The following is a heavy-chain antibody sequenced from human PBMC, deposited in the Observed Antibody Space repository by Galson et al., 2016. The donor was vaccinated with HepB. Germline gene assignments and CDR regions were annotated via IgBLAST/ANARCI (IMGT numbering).Heavy chain of an antibody. D-gene: IGHD3-10*01. V-gene: IGHV5-51*01. J-gene: IGHJ4*02. CDR2: IYPSDSDT. Sequence: QSGAEVKQPGESLKISCKGSGYRFSSYWIAWVRQMPGKGLEWMGIIYPSDSDTTYSPSLQGHVTMSADKSISTASLQWSSLKASDPATYYCARLRFGETFFDYWGQGTLVTVSS. CDR3: ARLRFGETFFDY. CDR1: GYRFSSYW.